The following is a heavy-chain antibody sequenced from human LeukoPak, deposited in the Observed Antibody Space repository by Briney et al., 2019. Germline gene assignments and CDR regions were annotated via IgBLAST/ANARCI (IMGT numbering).Heavy chain of an antibody. Sequence: SVKVSCKASGGTFSSYAISWVRQAPGQGLEWMGGIIPIFGTANYARKFQGRVTITADESTSTAYMELSSLRSEDTAVYYCAITPTPYCSSTSCYLFDYWGQGTLVTVSS. J-gene: IGHJ4*02. CDR1: GGTFSSYA. CDR3: AITPTPYCSSTSCYLFDY. CDR2: IIPIFGTA. V-gene: IGHV1-69*13. D-gene: IGHD2-2*01.